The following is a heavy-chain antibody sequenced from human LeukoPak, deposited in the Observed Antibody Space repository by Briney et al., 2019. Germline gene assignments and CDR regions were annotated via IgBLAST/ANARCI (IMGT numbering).Heavy chain of an antibody. CDR1: GFTFSSYA. Sequence: TGGSLRLSCAASGFTFSSYAMSWVRQAPGKGLEWVSPISGSGGSTYYADSVKGRFTISRDNSKNTLYLQMNSLRAEDTAVYYCARDILTTVTHQWGQGTLVTVSS. V-gene: IGHV3-23*01. J-gene: IGHJ4*02. D-gene: IGHD4-17*01. CDR2: ISGSGGST. CDR3: ARDILTTVTHQ.